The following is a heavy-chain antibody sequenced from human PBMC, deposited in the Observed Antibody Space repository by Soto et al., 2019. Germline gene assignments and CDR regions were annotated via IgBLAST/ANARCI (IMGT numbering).Heavy chain of an antibody. Sequence: QLQLQESGPGLVKPSETLSLTCTVSGGSISSSSYYWGWIRQPPGKGLEWIGSIYYSGSIYHNPSLKSRVTISVDTSKNQFSRKLSSVTAADTAVYYCARYSVAGIDNAFDIWGQGTMVTVSS. CDR1: GGSISSSSYY. CDR3: ARYSVAGIDNAFDI. D-gene: IGHD6-19*01. J-gene: IGHJ3*02. V-gene: IGHV4-39*01. CDR2: IYYSGSI.